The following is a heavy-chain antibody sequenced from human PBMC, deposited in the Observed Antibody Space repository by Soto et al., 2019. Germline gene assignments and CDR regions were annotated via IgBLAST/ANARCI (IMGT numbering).Heavy chain of an antibody. CDR1: GYTFTSYA. J-gene: IGHJ3*02. CDR2: INAGNGNT. CDR3: ASLFTTIFGVVIGFDI. Sequence: ASVKVSCKASGYTFTSYAMHWVHQAPGQRLEWMGWINAGNGNTKYSQKFQGRVTITRDTSASTAYMELSSLRSEDTAVYYCASLFTTIFGVVIGFDIWGQGTMVTVSS. V-gene: IGHV1-3*01. D-gene: IGHD3-3*01.